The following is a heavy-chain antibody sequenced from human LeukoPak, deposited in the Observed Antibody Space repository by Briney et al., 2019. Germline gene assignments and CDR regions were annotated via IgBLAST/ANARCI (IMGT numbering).Heavy chain of an antibody. Sequence: ASVKVSCKASGYTFSDFYIYWVRRAPGQGLEYVGWITPKSGDTYSPQRFQGRVTMTRDASISTAYMELSSLRSDDTAVYFCARVRLADERAWAYWGQGTLVTVSS. J-gene: IGHJ4*02. V-gene: IGHV1-2*02. CDR3: ARVRLADERAWAY. CDR2: ITPKSGDT. CDR1: GYTFSDFY. D-gene: IGHD3-3*02.